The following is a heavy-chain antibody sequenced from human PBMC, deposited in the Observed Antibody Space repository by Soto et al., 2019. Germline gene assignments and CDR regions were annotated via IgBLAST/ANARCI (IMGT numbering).Heavy chain of an antibody. Sequence: XGTLSLTCTVSGGSISSYYWSWIRQPPGKGLEWIGYIYYSGSTNYNPSLKSRVTISVDTSKNQFSLKLSSVTAADTAVYYCARVKAAAVSCWFDPWGQGTLVIVSS. V-gene: IGHV4-59*01. CDR3: ARVKAAAVSCWFDP. CDR1: GGSISSYY. J-gene: IGHJ5*02. D-gene: IGHD6-13*01. CDR2: IYYSGST.